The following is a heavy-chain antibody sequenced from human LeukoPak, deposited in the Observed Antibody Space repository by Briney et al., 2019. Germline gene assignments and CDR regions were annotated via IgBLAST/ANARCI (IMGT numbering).Heavy chain of an antibody. D-gene: IGHD3-9*01. CDR3: ARSTSSEYDIYHFDY. J-gene: IGHJ4*02. CDR2: LSGDGDNT. Sequence: GGSLRLSCTASGFTFTNYVTYWVRLAPGRGLEWVSALSGDGDNTFYAASVEGRFTISRDNSKNTLYLHMNSLRAEDTAVYYCARSTSSEYDIYHFDYWGQGTLVTVSS. V-gene: IGHV3-23*01. CDR1: GFTFTNYV.